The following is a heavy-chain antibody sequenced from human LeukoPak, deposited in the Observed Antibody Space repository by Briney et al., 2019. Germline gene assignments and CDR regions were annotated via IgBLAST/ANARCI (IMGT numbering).Heavy chain of an antibody. CDR3: ASNIWFGELFSDYYYYMDV. V-gene: IGHV1-69*13. Sequence: SVKVSCKASGGTFSSYAISWVRQAPGRGLEWMGGIIPIFGTANYAQKFQGRVTITADESTSTAYMELSSLRSEDTAVYYCASNIWFGELFSDYYYYMDVWGKGTTVTISS. J-gene: IGHJ6*03. CDR1: GGTFSSYA. D-gene: IGHD3-10*01. CDR2: IIPIFGTA.